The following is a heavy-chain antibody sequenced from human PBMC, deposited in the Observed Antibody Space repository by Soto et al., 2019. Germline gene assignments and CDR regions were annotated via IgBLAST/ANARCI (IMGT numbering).Heavy chain of an antibody. CDR3: ARFDCSGGSCHFDY. CDR1: GFTFSSYA. D-gene: IGHD2-15*01. CDR2: ISYDGSNK. V-gene: IGHV3-30-3*01. J-gene: IGHJ4*02. Sequence: QVQLVESGGGVVQPGRSLRLSCAASGFTFSSYAMHWVRQAPGKGLEWVAVISYDGSNKYYADSVKGRFTISRDNSKNTLYLQMNSLRAEDTAVYYCARFDCSGGSCHFDYWGQSTLVTVSS.